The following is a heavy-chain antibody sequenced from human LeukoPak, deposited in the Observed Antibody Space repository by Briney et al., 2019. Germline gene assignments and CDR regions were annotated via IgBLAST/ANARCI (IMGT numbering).Heavy chain of an antibody. J-gene: IGHJ4*02. CDR1: GFTFSSYA. Sequence: GGSLRLSCAASGFTFSSYAMSWVRQAPGKGLEWVSAISGSGGSTYYADSVKGRFTISRDNSKNTLYLQMNSLRAEDTAVYYCAKAARSYCDSSGYRPDYWGQGTLVTVSS. D-gene: IGHD3-22*01. V-gene: IGHV3-23*01. CDR3: AKAARSYCDSSGYRPDY. CDR2: ISGSGGST.